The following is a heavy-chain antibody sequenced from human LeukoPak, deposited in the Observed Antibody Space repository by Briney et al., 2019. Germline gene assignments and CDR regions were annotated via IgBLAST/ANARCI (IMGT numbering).Heavy chain of an antibody. Sequence: ASVKVSCKASGYTFTSYDINWVRQATGQGLEWMGWMDPNSGNACFALKFQGRVTMTRNTPISTASMELSSLRSDDTAVYYCARGLLTQRDGYKTLYYWGQGSLVTVSS. CDR3: ARGLLTQRDGYKTLYY. D-gene: IGHD5-24*01. CDR1: GYTFTSYD. CDR2: MDPNSGNA. V-gene: IGHV1-8*01. J-gene: IGHJ4*02.